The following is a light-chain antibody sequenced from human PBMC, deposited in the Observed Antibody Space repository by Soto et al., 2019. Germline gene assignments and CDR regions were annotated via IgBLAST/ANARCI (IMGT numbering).Light chain of an antibody. V-gene: IGLV2-14*01. Sequence: QSALTQPPSASASPGQSITISCTGTSSDVGGYNSVSWYQQHPGKAPRLMIYEVSNRPSGVSNRFSGSKSGNTASLTISGLQAEDEADYYCSSYTSSSTPYVFGTGTKVTVL. CDR1: SSDVGGYNS. CDR2: EVS. J-gene: IGLJ1*01. CDR3: SSYTSSSTPYV.